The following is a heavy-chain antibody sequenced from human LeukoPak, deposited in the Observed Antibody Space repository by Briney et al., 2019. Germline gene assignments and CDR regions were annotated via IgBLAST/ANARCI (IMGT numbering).Heavy chain of an antibody. CDR2: IYHSGST. CDR3: AAQSLEEAFDY. CDR1: GYSISSGYY. Sequence: PSETLSLTCTVSGYSISSGYYWGWIRQPPGKGLEWIGSIYHSGSTYYNPSLKSRVTISVDTSKNQFSLKLSSVTAADTAVYYCAAQSLEEAFDYWGQGTLVTVSS. D-gene: IGHD6-19*01. V-gene: IGHV4-38-2*02. J-gene: IGHJ4*02.